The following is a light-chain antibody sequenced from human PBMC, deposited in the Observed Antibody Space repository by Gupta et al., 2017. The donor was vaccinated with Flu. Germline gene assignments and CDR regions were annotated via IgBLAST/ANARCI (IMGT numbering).Light chain of an antibody. CDR3: RQYSSYPRT. CDR1: TNSSSW. Sequence: PSTRSAPVGGRGTITCRAGTNSSSWLAWYQHKPGKGPKRLIYYASCLHDGVSSRFSGSGSGTDFTLTISRMQADDAATYYCRQYSSYPRTFGQGTRLEIK. J-gene: IGKJ5*01. V-gene: IGKV1-5*03. CDR2: YAS.